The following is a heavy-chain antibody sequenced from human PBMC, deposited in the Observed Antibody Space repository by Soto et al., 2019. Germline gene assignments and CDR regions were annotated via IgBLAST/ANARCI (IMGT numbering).Heavy chain of an antibody. V-gene: IGHV1-69*13. D-gene: IGHD5-18*01. CDR2: IIPIFGTA. CDR1: GGTFSSYA. Sequence: SVKVSCKASGGTFSSYAISWVRQAPGQGLEWMGGIIPIFGTANYAQKFQGRVTITADESTSTAYMELSSLRSEDTAVYYCARDGSGNSYGKSDYWGQGTLVTVSS. J-gene: IGHJ4*02. CDR3: ARDGSGNSYGKSDY.